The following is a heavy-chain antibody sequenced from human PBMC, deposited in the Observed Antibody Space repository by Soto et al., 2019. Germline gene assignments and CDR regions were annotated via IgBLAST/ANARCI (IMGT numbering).Heavy chain of an antibody. CDR3: AKDLTGYCSGGSCYVGAFDI. J-gene: IGHJ3*02. Sequence: GGPLRLSCPASGFTFASNPMSWVRQPPGKGLKWVSAISDSGGSTYYAVSVKGRFTISRDNSKNTLYLQMNSLRAEDTAVYYRAKDLTGYCSGGSCYVGAFDIWGQGTMVTVSS. CDR2: ISDSGGST. V-gene: IGHV3-23*01. D-gene: IGHD2-15*01. CDR1: GFTFASNP.